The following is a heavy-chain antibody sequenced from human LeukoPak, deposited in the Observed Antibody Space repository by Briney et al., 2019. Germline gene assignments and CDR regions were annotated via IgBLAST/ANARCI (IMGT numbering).Heavy chain of an antibody. CDR1: GGSISSGSYY. J-gene: IGHJ4*02. D-gene: IGHD6-19*01. CDR2: IYTSGST. V-gene: IGHV4-61*02. Sequence: SETLSLTCTVFGGSISSGSYYWSWIRQPTGKGLEWIGRIYTSGSTNYNPSLKSRVTISVDTSKNQFSLKLSSVTAADTAVYYCARDSYSSFADYWGQGTLVTVSS. CDR3: ARDSYSSFADY.